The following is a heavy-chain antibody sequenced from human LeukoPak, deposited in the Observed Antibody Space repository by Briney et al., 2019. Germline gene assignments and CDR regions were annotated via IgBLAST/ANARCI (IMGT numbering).Heavy chain of an antibody. Sequence: SETLSLTCTVSGDSISNYYWSWIRQPPGKGLEWIGEINHSGSTNYNPSLKSRVTISVDTSKNQFSLKLSSVTAADTAVYYCARGRGWWYYNSSGYYYTRPYFDYWGQGTLVTVSS. D-gene: IGHD3-22*01. CDR3: ARGRGWWYYNSSGYYYTRPYFDY. CDR2: INHSGST. CDR1: GDSISNYY. J-gene: IGHJ4*02. V-gene: IGHV4-34*01.